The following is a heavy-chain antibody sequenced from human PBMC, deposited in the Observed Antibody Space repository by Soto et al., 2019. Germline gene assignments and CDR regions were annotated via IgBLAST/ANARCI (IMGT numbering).Heavy chain of an antibody. V-gene: IGHV1-69*01. D-gene: IGHD6-6*01. J-gene: IGHJ6*02. CDR1: AGTFSSYA. Sequence: QVQLVQSGAEVKKPGSSVKVSCKASAGTFSSYAISWVRQAPGEGLEWMGGTIPIFGTANYAQKFQDRVTITADESTSTVYMELSRLRAEDTGVYSCARISLRYGAALTDYYADGMDVWGQGTTVTVSS. CDR3: ARISLRYGAALTDYYADGMDV. CDR2: TIPIFGTA.